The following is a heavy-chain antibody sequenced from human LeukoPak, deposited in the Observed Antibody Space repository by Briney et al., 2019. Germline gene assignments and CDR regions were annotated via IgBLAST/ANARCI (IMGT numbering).Heavy chain of an antibody. CDR1: GGTFSSYA. CDR2: IIPILGIA. V-gene: IGHV1-69*04. J-gene: IGHJ4*02. D-gene: IGHD6-13*01. Sequence: SVKVSCKASGGTFSSYAISWVRQAPGQGLEWMGRIIPILGIANYAQKFQGRVTITADKSTSTAYMELSSLRSEDTAAYYCARSSIAAAGPLDYWGQGTLVTVSS. CDR3: ARSSIAAAGPLDY.